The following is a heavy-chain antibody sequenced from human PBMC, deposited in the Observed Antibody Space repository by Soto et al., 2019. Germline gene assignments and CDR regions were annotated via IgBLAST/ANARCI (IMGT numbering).Heavy chain of an antibody. J-gene: IGHJ3*01. D-gene: IGHD1-20*01. CDR3: ARDGSTFTNLLQYNFDL. CDR1: GFAFSDSA. Sequence: QVQLVESGGGVVQPGTSLRLSCAGSGFAFSDSAVHWVRQGPGKGLEWVAVITYNGAKQYYADSVKGRFTVSRDNSKSTLYLQMNSLTTEDTALYHCARDGSTFTNLLQYNFDLWGQGTMVTVSS. CDR2: ITYNGAKQ. V-gene: IGHV3-30-3*01.